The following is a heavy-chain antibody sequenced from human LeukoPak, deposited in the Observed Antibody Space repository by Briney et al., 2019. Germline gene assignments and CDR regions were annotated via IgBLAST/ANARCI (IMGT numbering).Heavy chain of an antibody. D-gene: IGHD3-3*01. V-gene: IGHV3-21*01. CDR3: ARDWSGDDY. Sequence: GGSLRLSCAASGFTFSTYSMSWVRQAPGKELEWVSSISSSSTYIYYVDSVKGRFTISRDDAKNSLYLQMNSLRADDTAVYYCARDWSGDDYWGQGTLVTVSS. CDR1: GFTFSTYS. J-gene: IGHJ4*02. CDR2: ISSSSTYI.